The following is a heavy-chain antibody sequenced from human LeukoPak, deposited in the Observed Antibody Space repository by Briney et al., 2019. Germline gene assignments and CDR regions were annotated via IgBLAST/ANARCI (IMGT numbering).Heavy chain of an antibody. CDR3: ARDLPYSYGGPGGDY. D-gene: IGHD5-18*01. Sequence: SETLSLTCTVSGGSISSSSYYWGWIRQPPGKGLEWIGSIYYSGSTYYNPSLKSRVTISVDTSKNQLSLKLSSVTAADTAVYYCARDLPYSYGGPGGDYWGQGTLVTVSS. J-gene: IGHJ4*02. CDR2: IYYSGST. V-gene: IGHV4-39*07. CDR1: GGSISSSSYY.